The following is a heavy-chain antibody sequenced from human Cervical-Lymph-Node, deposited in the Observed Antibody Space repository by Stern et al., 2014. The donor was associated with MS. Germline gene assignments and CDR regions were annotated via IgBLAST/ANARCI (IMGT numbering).Heavy chain of an antibody. CDR3: ARGDRFNEYDAFNI. Sequence: VQLVESGAEVKKPGASVKVSCKASGYTFTGYYMHWVRQAPGQGLEWMGWMNPSSGGTKYAQKFQGRVTMTRDTAITTAHMELSSLRSDDTAMYYCARGDRFNEYDAFNIWGQGTTVTVSS. D-gene: IGHD1-1*01. CDR2: MNPSSGGT. J-gene: IGHJ3*02. V-gene: IGHV1-2*02. CDR1: GYTFTGYY.